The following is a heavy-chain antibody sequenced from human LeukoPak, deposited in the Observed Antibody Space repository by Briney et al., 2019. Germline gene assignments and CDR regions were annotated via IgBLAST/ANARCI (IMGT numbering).Heavy chain of an antibody. V-gene: IGHV4-34*01. Sequence: PSETLSLTCAVYGGSFGGYYWSWIRQPPGKGLEWIGEINHSGSTNYNPSLKSRVTISVDTSKNQFSLKLSSVTAADTAVYYCASTGLYYDSSGWNYWGQGTLVTVSS. D-gene: IGHD3-22*01. CDR1: GGSFGGYY. CDR3: ASTGLYYDSSGWNY. J-gene: IGHJ4*02. CDR2: INHSGST.